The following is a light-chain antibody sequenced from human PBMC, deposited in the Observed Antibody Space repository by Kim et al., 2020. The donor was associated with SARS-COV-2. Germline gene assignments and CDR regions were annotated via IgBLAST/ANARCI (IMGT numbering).Light chain of an antibody. CDR3: QHYNRFPYT. CDR1: ENIGTW. Sequence: SASIADRVSITCRASENIGTWLAWYQQKPGRAPSLLIYLASTLESGVPSRFSGTGSGTEFSLSITSLQPDDFATYYCQHYNRFPYTFGQGTKLEI. CDR2: LAS. V-gene: IGKV1-5*03. J-gene: IGKJ2*01.